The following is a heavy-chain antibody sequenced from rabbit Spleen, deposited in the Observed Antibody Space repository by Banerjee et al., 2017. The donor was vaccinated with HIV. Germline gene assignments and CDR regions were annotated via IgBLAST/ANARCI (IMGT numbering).Heavy chain of an antibody. Sequence: QEQLEESGGGLVQPEGSLTLTCTASGFSFSSDYDMCWVRQAPGKGLERIGLIGTGSGSTYYANWAKGRFPISKTSSTTMTLQMTGLTAADTATYFCVRDTAGNGGYVFDLWGQGTLVTVS. D-gene: IGHD1-1*01. V-gene: IGHV1S45*01. CDR3: VRDTAGNGGYVFDL. CDR1: GFSFSSDYD. J-gene: IGHJ4*01. CDR2: IGTGSGST.